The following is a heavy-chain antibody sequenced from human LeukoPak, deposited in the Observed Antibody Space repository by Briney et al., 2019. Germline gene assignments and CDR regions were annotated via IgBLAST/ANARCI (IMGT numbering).Heavy chain of an antibody. V-gene: IGHV3-30*03. Sequence: PGGSLRLSCAASGFTFSSYGMHWVRQAPGKGLEWVAVISYDGSNKYYADSVKGRFTISRDNSKNTLYLQMNSLRAEDTAVYYCATLGDIVVVVAAYFDYWGQGTLVTVSS. D-gene: IGHD2-15*01. CDR2: ISYDGSNK. CDR3: ATLGDIVVVVAAYFDY. CDR1: GFTFSSYG. J-gene: IGHJ4*02.